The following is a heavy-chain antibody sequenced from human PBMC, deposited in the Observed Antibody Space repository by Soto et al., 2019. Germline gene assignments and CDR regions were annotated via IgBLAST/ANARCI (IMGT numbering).Heavy chain of an antibody. CDR1: GGSIDSGDYY. V-gene: IGHV4-61*02. D-gene: IGHD1-1*01. CDR2: IYATGTT. J-gene: IGHJ5*02. CDR3: VRDGTKTLRDWFDP. Sequence: SETLSLTCTVSGGSIDSGDYYWSWIRKSAGKGLEWIGRIYATGTTDYNPSLKSRVMMSVDTSKKQFSLRLRSVTAADTAVYYCVRDGTKTLRDWFDPWG.